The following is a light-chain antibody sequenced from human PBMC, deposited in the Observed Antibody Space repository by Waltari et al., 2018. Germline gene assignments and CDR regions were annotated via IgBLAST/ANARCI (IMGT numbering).Light chain of an antibody. V-gene: IGKV2-28*01. CDR3: MQALQTWT. J-gene: IGKJ1*01. Sequence: QSTWESPQLLIYLGSNRASGVPDRFSGSGSGTDFTLKISRVEAEYVGVYYCMQALQTWTFGQGTKVEIK. CDR2: LGS.